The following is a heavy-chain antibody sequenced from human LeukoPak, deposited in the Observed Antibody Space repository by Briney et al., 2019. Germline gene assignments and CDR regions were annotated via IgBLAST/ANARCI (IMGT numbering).Heavy chain of an antibody. V-gene: IGHV4-39*01. D-gene: IGHD3-22*01. CDR2: IYYRGST. J-gene: IGHJ4*02. CDR1: GGSISSSSYY. Sequence: SETLSLTCTVSGGSISSSSYYWGWIRQPPGKGLEWIGSIYYRGSTYYSPSLKSRVTISVDTSKNQFSLKLSSVTAADTAVYYCARSYYSDSSGYYYWGQGTLVTVSS. CDR3: ARSYYSDSSGYYY.